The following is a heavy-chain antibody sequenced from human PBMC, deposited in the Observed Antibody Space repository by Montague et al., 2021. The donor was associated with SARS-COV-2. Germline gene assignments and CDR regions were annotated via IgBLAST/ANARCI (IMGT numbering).Heavy chain of an antibody. V-gene: IGHV3-9*01. CDR1: GFTFDDYA. CDR3: VKDKASYYYDTSGYYHSALFDF. D-gene: IGHD3-22*01. CDR2: ISWNSGNM. J-gene: IGHJ5*01. Sequence: SLRLSCAASGFTFDDYAMHWVRQAPGKGLEWVSGISWNSGNMGYADSVKGRFTISRDNAQNSLYLQMSSLRAEDTAFYYCVKDKASYYYDTSGYYHSALFDFWGQGTLVTVSS.